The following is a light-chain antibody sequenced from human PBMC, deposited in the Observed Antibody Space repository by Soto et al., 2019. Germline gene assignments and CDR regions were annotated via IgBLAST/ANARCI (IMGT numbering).Light chain of an antibody. CDR2: EGT. J-gene: IGLJ3*02. V-gene: IGLV2-23*01. Sequence: QSALTQPASVSGSPGQSITISCTGTSSDVGNYNLVSWYQQHPGKDPKLMIYEGTKLPSGVSDRFSGSKSGNTASLTISGLQAEDEADYYCCSYAGSSTWVFGGGTKVTVL. CDR3: CSYAGSSTWV. CDR1: SSDVGNYNL.